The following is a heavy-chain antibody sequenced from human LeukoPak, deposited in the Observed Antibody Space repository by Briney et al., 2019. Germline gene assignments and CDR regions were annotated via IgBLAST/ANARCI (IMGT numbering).Heavy chain of an antibody. V-gene: IGHV6-1*01. D-gene: IGHD4-17*01. CDR1: GDSVSSNSVA. CDR3: ARSDYGDSTFDY. Sequence: SQTLSLTCAISGDSVSSNSVAWNWIRQSPSRGLEWLGRTYYRFKWYNDYALSVKSRVTINPDTSKNHFSLQLNSVTPEDTAVYYCARSDYGDSTFDYWGQGTLVTVSS. CDR2: TYYRFKWYN. J-gene: IGHJ4*02.